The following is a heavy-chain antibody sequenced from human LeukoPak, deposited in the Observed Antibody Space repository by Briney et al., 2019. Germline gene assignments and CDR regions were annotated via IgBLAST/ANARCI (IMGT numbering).Heavy chain of an antibody. V-gene: IGHV3-23*01. CDR1: GFTFSSCA. CDR3: AKDLSGNAAMVTGSFDY. J-gene: IGHJ4*02. D-gene: IGHD5-18*01. Sequence: GGSLRLSCAASGFTFSSCAMSWVRQAPGKGLEWVSVISGSGGSTYYADPVKGRFTISRDNSKNTLYLQMNSLRAEDTAVYYCAKDLSGNAAMVTGSFDYWGQGTLVTVSS. CDR2: ISGSGGST.